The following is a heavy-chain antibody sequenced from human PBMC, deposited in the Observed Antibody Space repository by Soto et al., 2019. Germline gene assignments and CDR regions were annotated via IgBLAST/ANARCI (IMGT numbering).Heavy chain of an antibody. CDR1: GFTFSDYY. D-gene: IGHD6-19*01. CDR2: ISSSGSTI. CDR3: ARASPIAVADHFDY. V-gene: IGHV3-11*01. J-gene: IGHJ4*02. Sequence: GSQRLSCAASGFTFSDYYISWIRQDPGRGLEWVSYISSSGSTIYYADSVKGRFTISRDNAKNSLYLQMNSLRADDTAVYYCARASPIAVADHFDYWGPGTLVTVYS.